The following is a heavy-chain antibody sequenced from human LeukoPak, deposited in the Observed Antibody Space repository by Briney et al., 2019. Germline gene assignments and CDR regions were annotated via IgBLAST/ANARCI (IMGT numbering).Heavy chain of an antibody. CDR1: GFTLEDYE. CDR3: AELGITMIGGV. V-gene: IGHV3-48*03. J-gene: IGHJ6*04. D-gene: IGHD3-10*02. CDR2: ISSIGSTI. Sequence: PGRSLRLSCSTSGFTLEDYEMSWVRQAPGKGLEWVSYISSIGSTIYYADSVKGRFTISRDNAKNSLNLQMNSLRAEDTDVYYCAELGITMIGGVWGKGTTVTISS.